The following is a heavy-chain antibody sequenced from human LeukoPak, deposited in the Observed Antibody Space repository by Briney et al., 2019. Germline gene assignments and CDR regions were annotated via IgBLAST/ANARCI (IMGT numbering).Heavy chain of an antibody. CDR1: GYTFTSYD. CDR3: ARVAGSGYSFDY. J-gene: IGHJ4*02. D-gene: IGHD3-22*01. Sequence: ASVKVSCKASGYTFTSYDINWVRQATGQGLEWMGWMNPNSGNTGYAQKFQDRVTMTRNTSISTAHMELSSLRSEDTAVYYCARVAGSGYSFDYWGQGTLVTVSS. CDR2: MNPNSGNT. V-gene: IGHV1-8*01.